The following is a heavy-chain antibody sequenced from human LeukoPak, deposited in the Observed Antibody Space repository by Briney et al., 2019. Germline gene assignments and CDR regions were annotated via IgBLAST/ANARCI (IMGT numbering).Heavy chain of an antibody. CDR2: IYPGDSDT. CDR1: GYRVTSYW. Sequence: GESLKISCKGSGYRVTSYWIGWVRQMTGKGLECMGIIYPGDSDTRYSPSFQGQGTISPDKAISTAYLQWSSLKASDTATYYGARRWCVTPYYYYMDVWGKGTTVTVSS. CDR3: ARRWCVTPYYYYMDV. D-gene: IGHD2-15*01. J-gene: IGHJ6*03. V-gene: IGHV5-51*01.